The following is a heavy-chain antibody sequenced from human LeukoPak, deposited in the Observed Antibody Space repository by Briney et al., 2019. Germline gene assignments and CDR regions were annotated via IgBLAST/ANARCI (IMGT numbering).Heavy chain of an antibody. CDR3: ARVSSSWRPDFDY. CDR1: GGSISSYY. Sequence: SETLSLTCTVSGGSISSYYWSWIRQPAGKGLEWIGRIYSSRTTNYDPSLKSRVTMSVDTSKNQFSLKLSSVTAADTAVYYCARVSSSWRPDFDYWGQGTLVTVSS. V-gene: IGHV4-4*07. J-gene: IGHJ4*02. CDR2: IYSSRTT. D-gene: IGHD6-13*01.